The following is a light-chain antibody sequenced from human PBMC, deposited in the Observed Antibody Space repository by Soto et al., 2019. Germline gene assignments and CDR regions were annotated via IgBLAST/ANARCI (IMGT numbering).Light chain of an antibody. CDR2: LEGSGSY. CDR3: ETWDFNTRV. CDR1: SGHSSYI. J-gene: IGLJ3*02. Sequence: QPVLTQSSSASASLGSSVKLTCTLSSGHSSYIIAWHQQQPGKAPRYLMKLEGSGSYNKGSGVPGRFSGSSSGADRYLTISNLQFEDVADYFCETWDFNTRVFGGGTKLAVL. V-gene: IGLV4-60*02.